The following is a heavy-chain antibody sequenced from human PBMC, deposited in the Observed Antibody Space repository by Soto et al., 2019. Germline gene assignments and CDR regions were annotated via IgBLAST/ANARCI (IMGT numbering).Heavy chain of an antibody. CDR3: ARDLWGYCGTDCYPLDV. J-gene: IGHJ6*02. CDR2: FYYSGST. V-gene: IGHV4-61*03. CDR1: GDSVSSASSY. D-gene: IGHD2-21*02. Sequence: SETLSLTCTVSGDSVSSASSYWTWIRQPPGKGLEWIGYFYYSGSTNYNPSLKSRVTISGDTSKNHFSLKLNSVTAADTAVYYCARDLWGYCGTDCYPLDVWGQGTTVTVSS.